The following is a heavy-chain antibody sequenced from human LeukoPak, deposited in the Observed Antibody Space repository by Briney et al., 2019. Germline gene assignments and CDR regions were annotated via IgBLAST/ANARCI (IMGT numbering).Heavy chain of an antibody. J-gene: IGHJ5*02. CDR3: ARGGDSGYDLGGNWFDP. CDR2: INPNSGGT. CDR1: GYTFTGYY. V-gene: IGHV1-2*02. Sequence: ASVKVSCKASGYTFTGYYMHWVRQAPGQGLEWMGWINPNSGGTNYAQKFRGRVTMTRDTSISTAYMELSRLRSDDTAVYYCARGGDSGYDLGGNWFDPWGQGTLVTVSS. D-gene: IGHD5-12*01.